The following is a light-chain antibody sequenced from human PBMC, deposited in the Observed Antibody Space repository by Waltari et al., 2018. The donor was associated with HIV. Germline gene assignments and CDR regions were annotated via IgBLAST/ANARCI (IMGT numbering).Light chain of an antibody. CDR1: TSDIGDYNY. CDR2: EVS. J-gene: IGLJ2*01. V-gene: IGLV2-14*01. Sequence: QSALTQPASVSASPGQSITISCTGSTSDIGDYNYVSWYQQGPGKAPKLIIYEVSSRPSGVSTRFSGSKSGNTASLTISGLQPEDEADYFCGSFSTISTLIFGGGTKVTVL. CDR3: GSFSTISTLI.